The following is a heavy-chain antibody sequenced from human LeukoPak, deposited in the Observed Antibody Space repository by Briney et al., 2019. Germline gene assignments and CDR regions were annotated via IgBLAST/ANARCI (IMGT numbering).Heavy chain of an antibody. CDR3: ARRFNSVWYFGY. V-gene: IGHV4-59*08. D-gene: IGHD6-19*01. J-gene: IGHJ4*02. Sequence: KPSETLSLTCTVSGGSITSYYWSWIRQPPGKGLEWIGYIYYSGTTNYNPSLKSRVTISVDTSKNQFSLRLNSVTAADTAVYFCARRFNSVWYFGYWGQGTLVTVSS. CDR2: IYYSGTT. CDR1: GGSITSYY.